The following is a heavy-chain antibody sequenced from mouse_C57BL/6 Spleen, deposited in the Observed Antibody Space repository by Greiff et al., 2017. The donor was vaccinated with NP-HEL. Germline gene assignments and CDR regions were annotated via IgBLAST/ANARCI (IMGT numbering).Heavy chain of an antibody. CDR1: GYTFTSYG. Sequence: VQLQQSGAELARPGASVKLSCKASGYTFTSYGISWVKQRTGQGLEWIGEIYPRSGNTYYNEKFKGKATLTADKSSSTAYMALRSLTSEDSAVYFCARSRGYQGGYFFDYWGQGTTLTVSS. CDR3: ARSRGYQGGYFFDY. J-gene: IGHJ2*01. CDR2: IYPRSGNT. V-gene: IGHV1-81*01. D-gene: IGHD1-1*02.